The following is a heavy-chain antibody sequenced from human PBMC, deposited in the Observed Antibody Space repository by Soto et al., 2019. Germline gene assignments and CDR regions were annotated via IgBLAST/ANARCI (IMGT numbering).Heavy chain of an antibody. CDR1: GGTFSSYG. Sequence: ASVKVSCKASGGTFSSYGITWVRQATGQGLEWMGWMNPNSGNTGYAQKFQGRVTMTRNTSISTAYMELSSLRSEDTAVYYCARTLYGDNVDYWGQGTLVTVSS. CDR2: MNPNSGNT. V-gene: IGHV1-8*02. CDR3: ARTLYGDNVDY. J-gene: IGHJ4*02. D-gene: IGHD4-17*01.